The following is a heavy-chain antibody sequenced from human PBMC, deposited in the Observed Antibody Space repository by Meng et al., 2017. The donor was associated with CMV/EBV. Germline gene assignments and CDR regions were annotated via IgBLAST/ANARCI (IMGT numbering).Heavy chain of an antibody. V-gene: IGHV3-7*02. CDR1: EITNSNNW. CDR3: RLGHYSQD. J-gene: IGHJ4*02. D-gene: IGHD4-17*01. Sequence: LVESVGGLVQPGGCLRLACGASEITNSNNWVTWVRQARGKGLEWVANIKKDGSEKYYVDSVKGRFSISRDNDDNSLYLQKNNQRAEDTAVYYCRLGHYSQDWGQGTLVTVSS. CDR2: IKKDGSEK.